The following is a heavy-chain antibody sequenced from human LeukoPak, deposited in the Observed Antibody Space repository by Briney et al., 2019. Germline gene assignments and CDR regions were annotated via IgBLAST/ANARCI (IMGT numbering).Heavy chain of an antibody. CDR1: GGSISSGGYY. D-gene: IGHD3-9*01. CDR3: ARENRILTGRYYYYYGMDV. CDR2: IYYSGST. V-gene: IGHV4-31*03. J-gene: IGHJ6*02. Sequence: NPSETLSLTCTVSGGSISSGGYYWSWIRQHPGKGLEWIGYIYYSGSTYYNPSLKSRVTISVDTSKNQFSLKLSSVTAADTAVYYCARENRILTGRYYYYYGMDVWGQGTTVTVSS.